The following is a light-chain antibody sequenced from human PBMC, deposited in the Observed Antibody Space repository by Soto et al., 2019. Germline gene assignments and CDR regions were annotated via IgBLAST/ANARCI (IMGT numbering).Light chain of an antibody. CDR1: ESMSTY. CDR3: QQTYMTPYT. CDR2: AAS. Sequence: DIQMTQSPSSLSASVGDRVTITCRASESMSTYLNWYQQKPGKAPKLLIYAASSLQSGVPSRFSGRGSGTDFTLTISSLQSEEVATYYCQQTYMTPYTFGQGTKLEIK. V-gene: IGKV1-39*01. J-gene: IGKJ2*01.